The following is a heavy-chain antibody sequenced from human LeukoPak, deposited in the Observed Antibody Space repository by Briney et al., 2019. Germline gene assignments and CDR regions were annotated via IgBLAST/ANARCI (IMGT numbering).Heavy chain of an antibody. J-gene: IGHJ5*02. D-gene: IGHD2-15*01. Sequence: SETLSLTCTVSGGSISSSNYYWGWIRQPPGKGLEWIGSISYSGNTYSNPSLRSRVTISVDTSKNHFSLKLNSVTAADTAVYYCAREGYYASDNWFDPWGQGTLVTVSS. CDR2: ISYSGNT. CDR3: AREGYYASDNWFDP. V-gene: IGHV4-39*07. CDR1: GGSISSSNYY.